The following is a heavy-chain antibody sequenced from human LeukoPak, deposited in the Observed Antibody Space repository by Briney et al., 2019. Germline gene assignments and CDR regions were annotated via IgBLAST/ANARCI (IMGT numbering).Heavy chain of an antibody. V-gene: IGHV4-39*01. CDR3: ARNHCSGGSCYFDY. Sequence: NTSETLSLTCGVSGGSITSSSYCWGWIRQPPGKGLEWVGYIYYSGSTNYNPSLKGRVTISADTTKNQFSLQLSSVTAADTAVYYCARNHCSGGSCYFDYWGQGTRVTVSS. D-gene: IGHD2-15*01. CDR1: GGSITSSSYC. J-gene: IGHJ4*02. CDR2: IYYSGST.